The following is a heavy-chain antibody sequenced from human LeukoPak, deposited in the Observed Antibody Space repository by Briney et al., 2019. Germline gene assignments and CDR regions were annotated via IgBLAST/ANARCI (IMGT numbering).Heavy chain of an antibody. J-gene: IGHJ1*01. CDR1: GGSFGDYY. D-gene: IGHD3-22*01. V-gene: IGHV4-34*01. CDR2: INHSGST. CDR3: AYSSGYQQH. Sequence: PSETLSLTCAVYGGSFGDYYWSWIRQPPGKGLEWIGEINHSGSTNYNPSLKSRVTISVDTSKNQFSLKLSSVTAADTALYYCAYSSGYQQHWGQGTLVTVSS.